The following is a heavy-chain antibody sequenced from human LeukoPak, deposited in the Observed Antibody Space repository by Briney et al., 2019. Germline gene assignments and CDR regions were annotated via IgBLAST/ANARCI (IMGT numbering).Heavy chain of an antibody. J-gene: IGHJ5*02. CDR1: GGSISSGDYY. Sequence: PSQTLSLTCTVSGGSISSGDYYWSWIRQPPGKGLEWIGYIYYSGSTYYNPSLKSRVTISVDTSKNQFSLKLSSVTAADTAVYYCARGPDYDSSGSGQVNWFDPWGQGTLVTVSS. V-gene: IGHV4-30-4*01. D-gene: IGHD3-22*01. CDR3: ARGPDYDSSGSGQVNWFDP. CDR2: IYYSGST.